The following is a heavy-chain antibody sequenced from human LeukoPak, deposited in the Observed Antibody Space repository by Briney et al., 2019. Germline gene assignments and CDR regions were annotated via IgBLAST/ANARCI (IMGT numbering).Heavy chain of an antibody. D-gene: IGHD1-7*01. V-gene: IGHV4-31*03. CDR3: ARVELWPTAHFDY. Sequence: SQTLSLTCTVSGGSINSGAYYWSWIRQHPGKGLEWIGYIYYSGSTYYNPSLKSRVTISVDMSKNQFSLNLNSVIDADTAVYYCARVELWPTAHFDYWGQGTLVTVSS. J-gene: IGHJ4*02. CDR1: GGSINSGAYY. CDR2: IYYSGST.